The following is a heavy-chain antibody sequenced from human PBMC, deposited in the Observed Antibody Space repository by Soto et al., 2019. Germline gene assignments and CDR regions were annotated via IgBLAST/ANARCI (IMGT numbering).Heavy chain of an antibody. V-gene: IGHV3-23*01. Sequence: EVQLLESGGGLVQPGGSLRLSCAASGFTFSSYAMNWVRQAPGKGLEWVSVISGSGDSTYYADSVKGRFTISRDNSKNPLYLQMNSLRAEDTAAYYCARRSSSWYFDYWGQGTLVTVSS. CDR3: ARRSSSWYFDY. J-gene: IGHJ4*02. CDR1: GFTFSSYA. D-gene: IGHD6-13*01. CDR2: ISGSGDST.